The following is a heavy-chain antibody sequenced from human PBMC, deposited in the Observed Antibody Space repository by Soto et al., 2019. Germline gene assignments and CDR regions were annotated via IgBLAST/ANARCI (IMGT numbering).Heavy chain of an antibody. Sequence: ASVKVSCKASGYTFSSYDINWVRQATGQGLEWMGWMNPKNGDTGYAQKFQGRVTMTRDTSTSTVYMELSSLRSEDTAVYYCASHSFDYWGQGTLVTVSS. CDR1: GYTFSSYD. V-gene: IGHV1-8*01. CDR2: MNPKNGDT. CDR3: ASHSFDY. J-gene: IGHJ4*02.